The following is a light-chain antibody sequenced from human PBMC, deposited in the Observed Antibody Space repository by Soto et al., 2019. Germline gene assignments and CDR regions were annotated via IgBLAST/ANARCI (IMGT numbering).Light chain of an antibody. Sequence: DIQMTQSPSTLSASVGDRVTITCRASQSISSWLAWYQQKPGKAPKLLIYDASSLESGVPSRFSGSGSGTEFTLTISSLQPDDFATYYCQQYNSYSPPTFGRGTKVEIK. CDR1: QSISSW. CDR3: QQYNSYSPPT. J-gene: IGKJ1*01. CDR2: DAS. V-gene: IGKV1-5*01.